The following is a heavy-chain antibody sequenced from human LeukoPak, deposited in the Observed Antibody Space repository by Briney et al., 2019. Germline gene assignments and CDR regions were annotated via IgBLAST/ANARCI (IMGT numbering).Heavy chain of an antibody. CDR1: GFAFSSYA. CDR3: ARSMIRGVVYFDY. J-gene: IGHJ4*02. CDR2: ISGSGGST. D-gene: IGHD3-10*01. V-gene: IGHV3-23*01. Sequence: GGSLRLSCAASGFAFSSYAMSWVRQAPGKGLEWVSAISGSGGSTYYADSVKGRFTISRDNAKNSLYLQMNSLRAEDTAVYYCARSMIRGVVYFDYWGQGTLVTVSS.